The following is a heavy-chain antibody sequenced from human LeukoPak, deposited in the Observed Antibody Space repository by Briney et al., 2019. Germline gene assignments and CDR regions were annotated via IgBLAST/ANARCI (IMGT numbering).Heavy chain of an antibody. CDR1: GGSISSYY. CDR2: IYYSGST. D-gene: IGHD3-10*01. J-gene: IGHJ4*02. V-gene: IGHV4-59*08. Sequence: SETLSLTCTVSGGSISSYYWSWIRQPPGKGLEWIGYIYYSGSTNYNPSLTSRVTISVDTSKNQFSLKLSSVTAADTAVYYCARVGQYYYGSGSYRTLYFDYWGQGTLVTVSS. CDR3: ARVGQYYYGSGSYRTLYFDY.